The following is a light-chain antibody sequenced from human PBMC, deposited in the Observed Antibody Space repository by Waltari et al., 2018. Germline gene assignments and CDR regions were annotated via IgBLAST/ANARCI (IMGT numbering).Light chain of an antibody. J-gene: IGKJ1*01. CDR1: QTIGRS. V-gene: IGKV3-15*01. CDR2: GAS. CDR3: QQYNNWPPGT. Sequence: ETVVTQSPATLSVSPGERVTLSCRTSQTIGRSLAWYQQKPGKAPRLVIYGASIRATGIPARFSGSGSETEFALTISGLQSEDFAVYYCQQYNNWPPGTFGQGTKVEI.